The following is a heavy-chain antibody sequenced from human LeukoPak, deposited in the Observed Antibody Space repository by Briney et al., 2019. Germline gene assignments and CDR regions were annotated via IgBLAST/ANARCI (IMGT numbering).Heavy chain of an antibody. J-gene: IGHJ4*02. CDR1: GFTVSSNY. D-gene: IGHD1-1*01. CDR3: ARGTLGTLSFDY. Sequence: GSLRLSCAASGFTVSSNYMSWVRQAPGKGLEWVSVIYSGGSTYYADSVKGRFTISRDNSKNTLYLQMNSLRAEDTAVYYCARGTLGTLSFDYWGQGTLVTVSS. CDR2: IYSGGST. V-gene: IGHV3-66*01.